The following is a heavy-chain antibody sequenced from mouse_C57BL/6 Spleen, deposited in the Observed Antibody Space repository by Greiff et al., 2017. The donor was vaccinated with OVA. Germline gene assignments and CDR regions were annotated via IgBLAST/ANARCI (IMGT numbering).Heavy chain of an antibody. D-gene: IGHD2-3*01. V-gene: IGHV1-62-2*01. Sequence: QVQLQQSGAELVKPGASVKLSCKASGYTFTEYTIHWVKQRSGQGLEWIGWFYPGSGSIKYKEKFKDKDTLTADNSYSTVSIEIRRLTSDDSSVYFCARHEGSMIDAWLAYWGQGTLVTVSA. CDR1: GYTFTEYT. J-gene: IGHJ3*01. CDR2: FYPGSGSI. CDR3: ARHEGSMIDAWLAY.